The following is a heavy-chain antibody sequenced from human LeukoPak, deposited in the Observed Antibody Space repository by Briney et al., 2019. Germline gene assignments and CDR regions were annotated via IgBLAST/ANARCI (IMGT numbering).Heavy chain of an antibody. J-gene: IGHJ6*02. CDR2: ISAYNGNT. Sequence: ASVKVSCKASGYTFTSYAMHWVRQAPGQGLEWMGWISAYNGNTNYAQKLQGRVTMTTDTSTSTAYLELRSLRSDDTAVFYCARDGGAYCSGGSCYGMDVWGQGTTVAVSS. CDR1: GYTFTSYA. D-gene: IGHD2-15*01. V-gene: IGHV1-18*01. CDR3: ARDGGAYCSGGSCYGMDV.